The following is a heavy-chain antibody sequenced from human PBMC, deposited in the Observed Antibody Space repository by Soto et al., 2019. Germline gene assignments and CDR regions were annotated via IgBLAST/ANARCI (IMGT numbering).Heavy chain of an antibody. CDR1: GFTFGDYA. D-gene: IGHD5-12*01. Sequence: GGSLRLSCTASGFTFGDYAMSWFRQAPGKGLEWVGFIRSKAYGGTTEYAASVKGRFTISRDDSKSIAYLQMNSLKTEDTAVYYCTRCKEWLRWGGWLLRAFDIWGQGTMVTVSS. V-gene: IGHV3-49*03. CDR2: IRSKAYGGTT. CDR3: TRCKEWLRWGGWLLRAFDI. J-gene: IGHJ3*02.